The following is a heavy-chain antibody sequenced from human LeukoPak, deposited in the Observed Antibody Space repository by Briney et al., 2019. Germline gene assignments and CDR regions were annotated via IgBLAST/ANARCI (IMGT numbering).Heavy chain of an antibody. J-gene: IGHJ4*02. CDR1: GFTFSGYG. V-gene: IGHV3-33*01. CDR2: IWYDGSNK. D-gene: IGHD4-17*01. Sequence: GGSLRLSCAASGFTFSGYGMHWVRQAPGKGLEWVAVIWYDGSNKYYADSVKGQFTISRDNSKNTLYLQMNSLRAEDTAVYYCARGDYGNPNFDYWGQGTLVTVSS. CDR3: ARGDYGNPNFDY.